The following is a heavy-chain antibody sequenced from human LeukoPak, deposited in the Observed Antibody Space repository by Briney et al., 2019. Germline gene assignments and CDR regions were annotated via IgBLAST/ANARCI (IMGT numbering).Heavy chain of an antibody. Sequence: PSETLSLTCVVFNGSLSGYSWSWIRQPPGKGLEWIGEINHSGNTNYNPSLKSRVTTSVDTSKSQFSLKLNSVTAADTAVYFCARGLSVSRRWFDAWGQGTLVTVSS. J-gene: IGHJ5*02. D-gene: IGHD2-2*01. CDR2: INHSGNT. CDR3: ARGLSVSRRWFDA. CDR1: NGSLSGYS. V-gene: IGHV4-34*01.